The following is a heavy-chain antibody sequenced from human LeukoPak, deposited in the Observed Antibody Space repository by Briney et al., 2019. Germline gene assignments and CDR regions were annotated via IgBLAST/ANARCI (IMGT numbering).Heavy chain of an antibody. J-gene: IGHJ4*02. D-gene: IGHD3-16*01. CDR1: GFTFSSYG. Sequence: GGSLRLSCTASGFTFSSYGMSWVRQAPGKGLDWVSAVSSGGSSNYADSVTGRFTISRDNSKNTLYLQMNSLRVEDTAVYYCAKDDGGEYHLFDSWGLGTLVTVSS. V-gene: IGHV3-23*01. CDR2: VSSGGSS. CDR3: AKDDGGEYHLFDS.